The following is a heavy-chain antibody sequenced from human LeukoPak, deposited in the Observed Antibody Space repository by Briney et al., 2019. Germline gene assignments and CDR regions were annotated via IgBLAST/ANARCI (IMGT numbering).Heavy chain of an antibody. J-gene: IGHJ4*02. D-gene: IGHD2-15*01. Sequence: GGSLRLSCAASGFTFSTYNMSWVRQAPGKGLEWVSAISGSGGSTYYADSVKGRSTISRDNSKNTLYLQMNSLRAEDTAVYYCSKMVVRHYFDYWGQGTLVTVSS. CDR3: SKMVVRHYFDY. CDR1: GFTFSTYN. CDR2: ISGSGGST. V-gene: IGHV3-23*01.